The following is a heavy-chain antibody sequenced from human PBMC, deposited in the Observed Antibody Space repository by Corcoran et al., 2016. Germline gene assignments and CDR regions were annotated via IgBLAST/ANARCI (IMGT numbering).Heavy chain of an antibody. V-gene: IGHV6-1*01. CDR1: GDSVSTLSAA. CDR3: AREAADAFDI. J-gene: IGHJ3*02. D-gene: IGHD2-15*01. CDR2: TYYRSKWYN. Sequence: QVQLQQSGPGLVKPSQTLSLTCAISGDSVSTLSAAWNWIRQSTSRGLEWLGRTYYRSKWYNDYAVSVKSRVTINPDTSKNQFSLQLNSVTPDDTAVYYCAREAADAFDIWGQGTMVTVSS.